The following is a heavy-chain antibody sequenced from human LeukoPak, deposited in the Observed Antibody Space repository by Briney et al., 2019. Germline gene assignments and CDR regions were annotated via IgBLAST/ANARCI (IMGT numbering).Heavy chain of an antibody. D-gene: IGHD6-13*01. CDR3: ARDKGIAAILYYMDV. CDR1: GYTFTGYY. Sequence: ASVKVSCKASGYTFTGYYMHWVRQAPGPALEWIGWINTNSGGTNYAQKFQGRVTMTRDTSISTAYMELSRLRSDDTAVYYCARDKGIAAILYYMDVWGKGTTVTVSS. CDR2: INTNSGGT. V-gene: IGHV1-2*02. J-gene: IGHJ6*03.